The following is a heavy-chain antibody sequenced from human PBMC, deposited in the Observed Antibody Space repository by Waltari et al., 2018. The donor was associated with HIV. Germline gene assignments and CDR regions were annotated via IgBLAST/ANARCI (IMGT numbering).Heavy chain of an antibody. CDR1: GFSFNNYA. D-gene: IGHD2-2*02. CDR3: AKVDLGRFCSSTSCYNAH. CDR2: ISDSGGRT. V-gene: IGHV3-23*01. Sequence: CTASGFSFNNYAMTWVRQAPGRGLEWVSTISDSGGRTYFADSVKGRFNISRDNVKNTLYLQMSSLRVEDTARYYCAKVDLGRFCSSTSCYNAHWGQGTVVTVSS. J-gene: IGHJ4*02.